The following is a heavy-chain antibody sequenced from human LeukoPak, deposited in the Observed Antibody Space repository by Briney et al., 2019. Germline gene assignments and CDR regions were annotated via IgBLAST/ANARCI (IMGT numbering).Heavy chain of an antibody. V-gene: IGHV1-18*01. CDR3: ASGLLSPWYFDY. CDR2: ISAYNGNT. J-gene: IGHJ4*02. CDR1: GYTFTSYG. Sequence: ASVKVSCKASGYTFTSYGISWVRQAPGQGLEWMGWISAYNGNTNYAQKLQGRVTMTTDTSASTAYMELSSLRSEDTAVYYCASGLLSPWYFDYWGQGTLVTVSS. D-gene: IGHD2-21*02.